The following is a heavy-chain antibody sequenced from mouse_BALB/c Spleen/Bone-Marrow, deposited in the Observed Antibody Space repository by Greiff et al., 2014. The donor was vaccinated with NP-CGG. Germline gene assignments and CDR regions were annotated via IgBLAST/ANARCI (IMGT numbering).Heavy chain of an antibody. J-gene: IGHJ3*01. CDR2: INPDSSTI. V-gene: IGHV4-1*02. CDR3: ARLGNYGWFAY. Sequence: MQLKESGGGLVQPGGSLKLSCAASGFDFSRYWMSWVRQAPGKGLEWIGEINPDSSTINYTPSLKDKFIISRDNAKNTLYLQMSKVRSGDTALYYCARLGNYGWFAYWGQGTLVTVSA. CDR1: GFDFSRYW. D-gene: IGHD2-1*01.